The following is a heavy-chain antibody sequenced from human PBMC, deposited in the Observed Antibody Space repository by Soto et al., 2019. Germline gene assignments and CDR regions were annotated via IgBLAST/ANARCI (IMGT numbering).Heavy chain of an antibody. D-gene: IGHD5-12*01. Sequence: TLSLTCTVSGCSISSGGYYWSWIRQHPGKGLEWIGYIYYSGSTYYNPSLKSRVTISVDTSKNQFSLKLSSVTAADTAVYYCARFVEMATITWYFDYWGQGTRVT. V-gene: IGHV4-31*03. CDR1: GCSISSGGYY. CDR2: IYYSGST. J-gene: IGHJ4*02. CDR3: ARFVEMATITWYFDY.